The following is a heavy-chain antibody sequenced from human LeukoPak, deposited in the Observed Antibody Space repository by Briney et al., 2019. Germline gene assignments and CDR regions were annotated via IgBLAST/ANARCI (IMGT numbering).Heavy chain of an antibody. Sequence: SETLSLTCTVSGGSISSGGYYWSWIRQPPGKGLEWIGEINHSGSTNYNPSLKSRVTISVDTSKNQFSLKLSSVTAADTAVYYCARVEWFHREDWGQGTLVTVSS. CDR1: GGSISSGGYY. J-gene: IGHJ4*02. CDR3: ARVEWFHRED. V-gene: IGHV4-39*01. CDR2: INHSGST. D-gene: IGHD3-3*01.